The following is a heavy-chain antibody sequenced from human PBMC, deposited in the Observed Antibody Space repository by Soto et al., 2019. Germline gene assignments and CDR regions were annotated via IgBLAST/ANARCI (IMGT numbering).Heavy chain of an antibody. CDR2: ISSSSSTI. V-gene: IGHV3-48*01. CDR3: ARDSIAAAGTYYYYMDV. Sequence: GGSLRLSCAASGFTFSSYSMNWVRQAPGKGLEWVSYISSSSSTIYNGDSVKGRFTISRDNAKNSLYLQMNSLRAEDTAVYYCARDSIAAAGTYYYYMDVWGKGTTVTVSS. J-gene: IGHJ6*03. CDR1: GFTFSSYS. D-gene: IGHD6-13*01.